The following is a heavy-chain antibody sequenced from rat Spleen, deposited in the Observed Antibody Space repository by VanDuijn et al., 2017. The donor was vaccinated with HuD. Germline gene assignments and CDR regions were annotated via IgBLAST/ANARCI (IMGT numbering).Heavy chain of an antibody. V-gene: IGHV2-43*01. J-gene: IGHJ2*01. CDR3: VRANRESYAHFDY. D-gene: IGHD1-12*01. Sequence: QVQLKESGPGLVQPSQTLSLTCTVSGFSLTNYHVGWVRQSPGKGLEWMGVIWTGGTTAYHSSFNSRLSVCRDISMSQVFLRMSSLQTEDTATYYCVRANRESYAHFDYWGQGVVVTVSS. CDR2: IWTGGTT. CDR1: GFSLTNYH.